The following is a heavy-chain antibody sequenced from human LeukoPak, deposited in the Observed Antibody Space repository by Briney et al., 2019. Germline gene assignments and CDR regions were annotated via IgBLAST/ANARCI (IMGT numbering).Heavy chain of an antibody. CDR2: IKQDGREK. Sequence: PGGSLRLSCAASGFTFSNYWMTWVRQAPGKGLEWVANIKQDGREKYYVDSVKGRFTISRDNAKNSLYLQMNSLRAEDTAVYYCARSETTYYYDSSVYFYYYYGMDVWGQGTTVTVSS. CDR3: ARSETTYYYDSSVYFYYYYGMDV. V-gene: IGHV3-7*01. J-gene: IGHJ6*02. CDR1: GFTFSNYW. D-gene: IGHD3-22*01.